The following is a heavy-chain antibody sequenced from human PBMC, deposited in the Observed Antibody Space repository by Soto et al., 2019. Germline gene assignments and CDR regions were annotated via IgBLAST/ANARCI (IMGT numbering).Heavy chain of an antibody. CDR3: ARGGSYYAH. D-gene: IGHD3-16*01. J-gene: IGHJ4*02. CDR1: GNTHTIYF. V-gene: IGHV1-2*02. CDR2: INSVRGGT. Sequence: QVQLVQSGAEVKQPGASVRVSCKASGNTHTIYFIHWLRQAPGQGLEWMGWINSVRGGTNYAPRCRGRVSMTRDTSYATAFMDLSGLRSDDTAVYYCARGGSYYAHWGQGTLVTVSS.